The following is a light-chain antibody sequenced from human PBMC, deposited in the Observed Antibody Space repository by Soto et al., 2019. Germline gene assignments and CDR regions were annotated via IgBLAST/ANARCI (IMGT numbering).Light chain of an antibody. CDR2: DAS. Sequence: DIEMTQSPSTLSASVGDRVTITCRASQSISSWLAWYQQKPGKAPKLLIYDASSLESGVPSRFSGSGSGTEFTLTISSLQPDDFANYYCQQYNSYSPWTFGQGTQVDIK. CDR3: QQYNSYSPWT. V-gene: IGKV1-5*01. J-gene: IGKJ1*01. CDR1: QSISSW.